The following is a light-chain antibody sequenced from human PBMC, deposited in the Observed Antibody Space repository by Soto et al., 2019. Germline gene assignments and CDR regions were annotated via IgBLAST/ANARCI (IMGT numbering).Light chain of an antibody. V-gene: IGKV4-1*01. CDR1: HHLLYSSTNNTY. J-gene: IGKJ4*01. Sequence: IQPPESLSLPLCEKCTTNCNSSHHLLYSSTNNTYLGWFQQKPGQPPTLLIYWASTRECGVPDRFSGRGSGTDFTLTISSLQPEDVAVYYCQQYGSNPRTFGGGTKVDIK. CDR3: QQYGSNPRT. CDR2: WAS.